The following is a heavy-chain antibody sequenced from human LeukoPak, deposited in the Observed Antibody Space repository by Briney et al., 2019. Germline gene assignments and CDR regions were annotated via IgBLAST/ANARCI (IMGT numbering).Heavy chain of an antibody. Sequence: ASVKVSCKASGYTFTSYDINWVRQATGQGLEWMGWMNPNSGNTGYAQKLQGRVTMTRNTSISTAYMELSSLRSEDTAVYYCARGMPTTAAFDYWGQGTLVTVSS. CDR2: MNPNSGNT. CDR3: ARGMPTTAAFDY. CDR1: GYTFTSYD. D-gene: IGHD4-11*01. J-gene: IGHJ4*02. V-gene: IGHV1-8*01.